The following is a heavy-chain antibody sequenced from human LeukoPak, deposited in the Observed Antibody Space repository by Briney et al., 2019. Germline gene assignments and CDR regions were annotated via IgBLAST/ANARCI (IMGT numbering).Heavy chain of an antibody. D-gene: IGHD2-15*01. CDR3: ARGDKFSGDY. J-gene: IGHJ4*02. CDR2: IHQDGNEK. V-gene: IGHV3-7*04. Sequence: GGSLRLSCAASGFTFSTYCMSWVRQAPGKGLEWVANIHQDGNEKYYVDSVKGRFTISRDNAKNSLYLQMNSLRAEDTAVYYWARGDKFSGDYWGQGTLVTVSS. CDR1: GFTFSTYC.